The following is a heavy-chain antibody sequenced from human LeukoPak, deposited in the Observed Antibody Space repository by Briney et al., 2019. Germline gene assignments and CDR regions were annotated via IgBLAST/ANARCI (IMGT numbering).Heavy chain of an antibody. J-gene: IGHJ4*02. Sequence: GASVKVSCKASGYTFTRSYIHWVREAPGQGLEWMGWINPNSGGANYGQKFQGRVTMTWDTSINTAYMDLSRLTSDDPAIYYCGIGSEGGKLLDYWGQGTLVTVSS. CDR1: GYTFTRSY. CDR3: GIGSEGGKLLDY. CDR2: INPNSGGA. V-gene: IGHV1-2*02. D-gene: IGHD2-15*01.